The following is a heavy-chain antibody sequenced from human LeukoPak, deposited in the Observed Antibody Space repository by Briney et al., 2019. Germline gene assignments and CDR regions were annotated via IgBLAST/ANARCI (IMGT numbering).Heavy chain of an antibody. D-gene: IGHD2-2*01. CDR3: ARKALGGSSDHDAFDI. J-gene: IGHJ3*02. CDR1: GFTFSAYH. Sequence: GGALRLSCAASGFTFSAYHMNWVRQAPGGGREWVASISSSSSYTYYSDSVKGRFTISRENAKTSLDLQMNSLRAEDTAVYFCARKALGGSSDHDAFDIWGQGTMVTVSS. CDR2: ISSSSSYT. V-gene: IGHV3-21*01.